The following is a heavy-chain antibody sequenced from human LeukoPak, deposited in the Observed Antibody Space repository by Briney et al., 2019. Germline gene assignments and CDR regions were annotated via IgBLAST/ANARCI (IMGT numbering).Heavy chain of an antibody. J-gene: IGHJ4*02. D-gene: IGHD5-12*01. CDR3: AKDNQYSGYDGRDY. CDR2: ITRSSSYI. CDR1: GFTFSSYS. V-gene: IGHV3-21*04. Sequence: GGSLRLSCAASGFTFSSYSMNWVRQAPGKGLQWVSSITRSSSYIYYADSVKGRFTISRDNAKNSLYLQMHSLRAEDTALYYCAKDNQYSGYDGRDYWGQGTLVTVSS.